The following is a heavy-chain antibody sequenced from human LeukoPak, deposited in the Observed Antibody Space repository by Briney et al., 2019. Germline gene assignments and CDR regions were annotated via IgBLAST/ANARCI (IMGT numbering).Heavy chain of an antibody. D-gene: IGHD6-19*01. CDR3: ARVSDISVAAYFDY. Sequence: TGGSLRLSCGASGFTFDDYWMSWVRQAPGQGLEWVANINQDGSEKYYLDSAKGRFTISRDNAKNSLYLQMNSLRAEDTALYYCARVSDISVAAYFDYWGQGTLVTVSS. CDR1: GFTFDDYW. CDR2: INQDGSEK. V-gene: IGHV3-7*03. J-gene: IGHJ4*02.